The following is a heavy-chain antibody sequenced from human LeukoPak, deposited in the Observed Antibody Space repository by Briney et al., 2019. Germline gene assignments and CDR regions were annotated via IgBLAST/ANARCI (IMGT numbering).Heavy chain of an antibody. CDR3: AKVGYCTNNCFRTHDY. Sequence: GGSLRLSCVASGFSFSVSVMSWVRQARGKGLEWVSAISGDSGVTYYAASLKGRFPISKDNSKNAVYLAMNSLRAEDTATYYCAKVGYCTNNCFRTHDYWGQGALVTVSS. D-gene: IGHD2-8*01. CDR1: GFSFSVSV. J-gene: IGHJ4*02. V-gene: IGHV3-23*01. CDR2: ISGDSGVT.